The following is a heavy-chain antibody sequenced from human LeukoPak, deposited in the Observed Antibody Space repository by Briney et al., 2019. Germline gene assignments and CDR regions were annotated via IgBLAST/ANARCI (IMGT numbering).Heavy chain of an antibody. D-gene: IGHD3-3*01. Sequence: PSGTLSLTCTDSGGSISSYYWSWIRQPPGKGLEWIGYIYYSGSTDYNPSLKSRVTIPVDTSKNQFSLRLSSVTAADTDVYYCARDPSIFGVVNYAFDIWGQGKMVTVSS. CDR3: ARDPSIFGVVNYAFDI. CDR2: IYYSGST. J-gene: IGHJ3*02. V-gene: IGHV4-59*01. CDR1: GGSISSYY.